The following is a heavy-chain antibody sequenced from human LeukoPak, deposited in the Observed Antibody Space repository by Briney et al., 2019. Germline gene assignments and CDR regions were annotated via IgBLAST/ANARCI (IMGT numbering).Heavy chain of an antibody. J-gene: IGHJ3*02. D-gene: IGHD2-2*01. CDR2: ISGGST. CDR1: GFTVSSNE. Sequence: PGGSLRLSCAASGFTVSSNEMSWVRQAPGKGLEWVSPISGGSTYYADSRKGRFTISRDNSKNTLYLQMNSLRAEDTAVYYCAAQYQLPSNAFDIWGQGTMVTVSS. CDR3: AAQYQLPSNAFDI. V-gene: IGHV3-38-3*01.